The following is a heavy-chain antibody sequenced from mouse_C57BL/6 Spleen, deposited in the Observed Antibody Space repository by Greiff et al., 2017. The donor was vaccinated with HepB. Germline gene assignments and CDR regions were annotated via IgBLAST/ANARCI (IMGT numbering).Heavy chain of an antibody. CDR1: GYSFTDYN. CDR2: INPNYGTT. V-gene: IGHV1-39*01. D-gene: IGHD2-4*01. CDR3: ARTSRYCDYDLRIAY. Sequence: EVQLQQSGPELVKPGASVKISCKASGYSFTDYNMNWVKQSNGKSLEWIGVINPNYGTTSYNQKFKGKATLTVDQSSSTAYMQLNSLTSEDSAVYYCARTSRYCDYDLRIAYWGQGTLVTVSA. J-gene: IGHJ3*01.